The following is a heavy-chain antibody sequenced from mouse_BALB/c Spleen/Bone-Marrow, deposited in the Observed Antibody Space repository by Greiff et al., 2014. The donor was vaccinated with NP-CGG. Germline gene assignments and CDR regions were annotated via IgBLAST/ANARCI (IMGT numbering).Heavy chain of an antibody. V-gene: IGHV1S132*01. CDR2: IFPGTGTT. Sequence: VQLQQSGAELVKPGASVKLSCKPSGYTFTSYWIQWVKQRPGQGLGWIGEIFPGTGTTYYNEKFKDKATLTIDTSSSTAYMQLSSLTAEDAAVYSWARKGISTVIATAYYSDYWGQGSTLTVSS. CDR1: GYTFTSYW. CDR3: ARKGISTVIATAYYSDY. J-gene: IGHJ2*01. D-gene: IGHD2-4*01.